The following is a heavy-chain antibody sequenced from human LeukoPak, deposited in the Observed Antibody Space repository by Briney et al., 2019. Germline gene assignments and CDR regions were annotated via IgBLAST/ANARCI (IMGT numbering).Heavy chain of an antibody. V-gene: IGHV3-53*01. CDR2: IFGDNST. CDR1: GLTVRSNY. D-gene: IGHD2-15*01. CDR3: TRKHCSGGSCLDDIFDI. J-gene: IGHJ3*02. Sequence: GGSLRLSCAASGLTVRSNYMNWVRQAPGKGLEWVSLIFGDNSTHYADSVRGRFSISRDNSKNTVYLQMNSLRAEDTAVYYCTRKHCSGGSCLDDIFDIWGQGTIVTVSS.